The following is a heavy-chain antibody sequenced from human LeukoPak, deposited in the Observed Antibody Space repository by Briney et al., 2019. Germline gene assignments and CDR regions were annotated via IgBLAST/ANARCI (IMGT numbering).Heavy chain of an antibody. CDR2: IYPGDSDT. V-gene: IGHV5-51*01. J-gene: IGHJ4*02. Sequence: GESLKISCKGSGYSFISYWIGWVRQMPGKGLEWMAIIYPGDSDTRYSPSFQGQVTISADKSTSTAYLQWSSLKASDTAMYYCARAYRGYSGSYHFVWDHWGQGTLVTVSS. CDR3: ARAYRGYSGSYHFVWDH. CDR1: GYSFISYW. D-gene: IGHD1-26*01.